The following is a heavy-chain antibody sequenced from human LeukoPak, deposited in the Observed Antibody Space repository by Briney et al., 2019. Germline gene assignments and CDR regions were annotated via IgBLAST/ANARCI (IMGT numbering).Heavy chain of an antibody. CDR2: IYYTESA. CDR3: ARPRYGSGSYYNRRGSNWFDP. CDR1: GGSLSSSRHY. J-gene: IGHJ5*02. V-gene: IGHV4-39*01. D-gene: IGHD3-10*01. Sequence: SETLSLTCTVSGGSLSSSRHYWGWIRQPPGKGLEWIGSIYYTESAYYNPSLKRRVTMSVDTSKHPLSLRLSSVTAADTAVYYCARPRYGSGSYYNRRGSNWFDPWGQGTLVTVTS.